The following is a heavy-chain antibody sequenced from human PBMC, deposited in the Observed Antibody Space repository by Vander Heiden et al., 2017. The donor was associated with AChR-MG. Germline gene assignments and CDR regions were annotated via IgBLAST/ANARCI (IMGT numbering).Heavy chain of an antibody. V-gene: IGHV3-30*18. CDR2: ISHHGHNK. D-gene: IGHD1-1*01. CDR1: GFTFKSYG. Sequence: QVQLVESGGGVVQPGRSLRLSCAVSGFTFKSYGMHWVRQAPGKGLEWVALISHHGHNKYYADSVKGRFTISRDNARNTVFLQMNSLRAEDTAMYYCAKLEVPTAIYIGTIDYWGQGTLVTVSS. CDR3: AKLEVPTAIYIGTIDY. J-gene: IGHJ4*02.